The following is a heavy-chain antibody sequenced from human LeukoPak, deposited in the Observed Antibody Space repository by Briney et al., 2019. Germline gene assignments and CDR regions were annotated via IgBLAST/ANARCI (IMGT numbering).Heavy chain of an antibody. D-gene: IGHD3-3*01. CDR3: ARGRFDYDFWTLDY. CDR1: GFTFYDYG. Sequence: GGSLRLSSAASGFTFYDYGMGWVPPGPGQGLVWVFGINWNGGSTGYADSVKGRFTISRDNAKNSLYLQMNSLRAEDTALYYCARGRFDYDFWTLDYWGQGTLVTVSS. CDR2: INWNGGST. J-gene: IGHJ4*02. V-gene: IGHV3-20*03.